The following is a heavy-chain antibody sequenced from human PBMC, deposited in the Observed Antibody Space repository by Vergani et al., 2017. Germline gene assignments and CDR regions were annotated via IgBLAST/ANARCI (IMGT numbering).Heavy chain of an antibody. Sequence: QVQLQQWGGGLLKPSETLSFTCVVNGGSFTSYHWTWIRQSPGEGLEWVGDIDHTGRPDYNPSLKSRLTMSVDKSRNQFSLTLNSVTATDTAIYFCARVNTETNGHLYYYYDMDVWGQGTAVTVS. CDR1: GGSFTSYH. V-gene: IGHV4-34*01. CDR3: ARVNTETNGHLYYYYDMDV. J-gene: IGHJ6*02. D-gene: IGHD4-11*01. CDR2: IDHTGRP.